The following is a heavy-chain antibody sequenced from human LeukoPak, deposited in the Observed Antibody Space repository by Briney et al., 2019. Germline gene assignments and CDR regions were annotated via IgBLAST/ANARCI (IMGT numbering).Heavy chain of an antibody. D-gene: IGHD3-10*01. V-gene: IGHV3-9*01. Sequence: GGSLRLSCAAPGFTFYDYAMHWVRYAPGRGLEWVSGISLNSGSIGYADSVKGRFTISRDNAKNSLYLQMNSLRTEDTALYYCAKGGRGLYYYYGMDVWGQGTTVTVPS. CDR2: ISLNSGSI. J-gene: IGHJ6*02. CDR1: GFTFYDYA. CDR3: AKGGRGLYYYYGMDV.